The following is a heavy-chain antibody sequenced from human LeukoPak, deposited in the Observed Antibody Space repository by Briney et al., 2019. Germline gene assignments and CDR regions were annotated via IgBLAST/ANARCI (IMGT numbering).Heavy chain of an antibody. V-gene: IGHV3-30*02. J-gene: IGHJ1*01. Sequence: GGSLRLSCAASGFTFSSYVMHWVRQAPGKGLEWVAFIRYDGSNKYYADSVKGRFTISRDNSKNTLYLQMNSLRAEDTAVYYCAKDGAENYYGSGSYFGGYFQHWGQGTLVTVSS. CDR2: IRYDGSNK. CDR1: GFTFSSYV. CDR3: AKDGAENYYGSGSYFGGYFQH. D-gene: IGHD3-10*01.